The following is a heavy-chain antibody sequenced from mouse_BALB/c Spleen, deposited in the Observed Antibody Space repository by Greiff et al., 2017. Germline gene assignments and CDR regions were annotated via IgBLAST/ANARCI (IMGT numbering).Heavy chain of an antibody. CDR3: ARPSMVTKAYAMDY. Sequence: VQLQESGPGLVQPSQSLSITCTVSGFSLTSYGVHWVRQSPGKGLEWLGVIWSGGSTDYNAAFISRLSISKDNSKSQVFFKMNSLQANDTAIYYCARPSMVTKAYAMDYWGQGTSVTVSS. CDR2: IWSGGST. CDR1: GFSLTSYG. V-gene: IGHV2-2*02. D-gene: IGHD2-10*02. J-gene: IGHJ4*01.